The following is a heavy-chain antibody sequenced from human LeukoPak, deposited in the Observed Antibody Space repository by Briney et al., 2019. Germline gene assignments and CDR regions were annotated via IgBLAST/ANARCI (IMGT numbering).Heavy chain of an antibody. CDR2: IWYDGSNK. D-gene: IGHD4-17*01. V-gene: IGHV3-33*01. CDR3: ARDYQTVTTGFYFDY. CDR1: GFTFSSYG. Sequence: PGGSLRLSCAASGFTFSSYGMHWVRQAPGKGLEWVAVIWYDGSNKYYADSVKGRFTISRDNSKNTLYLQMNSLRAEDTAVYYCARDYQTVTTGFYFDYWGQGTLVTVSS. J-gene: IGHJ4*02.